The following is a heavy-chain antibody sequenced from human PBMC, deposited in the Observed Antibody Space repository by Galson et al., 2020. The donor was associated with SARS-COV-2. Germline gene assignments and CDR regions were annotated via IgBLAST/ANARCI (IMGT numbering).Heavy chain of an antibody. CDR2: IRLSGNT. V-gene: IGHV1-46*01. Sequence: GESLKISCKTSGYTFTNYYIHWVRKAPGQGLEWMGIIRLSGNTQYVQKFQGRVTMTRETSTSTVYMELNSLGSEDTAIYYCAREAPEVYYFDYWGQGTLVTVSS. CDR3: AREAPEVYYFDY. J-gene: IGHJ4*02. CDR1: GYTFTNYY.